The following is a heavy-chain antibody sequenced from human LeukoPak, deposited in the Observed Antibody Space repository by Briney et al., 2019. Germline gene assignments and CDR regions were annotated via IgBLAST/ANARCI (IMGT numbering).Heavy chain of an antibody. CDR1: GYSISSGSYY. CDR2: IYTSGST. J-gene: IGHJ4*02. D-gene: IGHD3-3*01. V-gene: IGHV4-61*02. CDR3: ASGRSLEWLSSGY. Sequence: PSETLSLTCTVSGYSISSGSYYWSWIRQPAGKGLEWIGRIYTSGSTNYTPSLKSRVTISVDTSKNQFSLKLTSVTAADTAVYYCASGRSLEWLSSGYWGQGTLVTVSS.